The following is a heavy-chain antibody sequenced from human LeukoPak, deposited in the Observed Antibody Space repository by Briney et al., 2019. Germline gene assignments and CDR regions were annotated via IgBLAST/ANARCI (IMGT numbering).Heavy chain of an antibody. CDR3: ARLWLLRYYMDV. D-gene: IGHD6-19*01. CDR2: IYYSGST. Sequence: SETLSLTCTVSGYSISSGYYWGWIRQPPGKGLEWIGSIYYSGSTYYNPSLKSRVTISVDTSKNQFSLKLSSVTAADTAVYYCARLWLLRYYMDVWGKGTTVTISS. J-gene: IGHJ6*03. V-gene: IGHV4-38-2*02. CDR1: GYSISSGYY.